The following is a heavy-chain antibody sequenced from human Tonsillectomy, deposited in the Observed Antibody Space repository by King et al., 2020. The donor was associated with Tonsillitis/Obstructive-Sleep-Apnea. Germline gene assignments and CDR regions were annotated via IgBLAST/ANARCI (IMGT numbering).Heavy chain of an antibody. CDR2: ISGSGGST. V-gene: IGHV3-23*04. Sequence: DVQLVESGGGLVQPGGSLRLSCAASGFTFSSNAMSWVRQAPGKGLEWVSAISGSGGSTYYADSVEGRSTISRDNSKNTLDLQMNSLRAEDTAVYYCAKDFHDFWSGYWDYWGQGILVTVSS. J-gene: IGHJ4*02. CDR3: AKDFHDFWSGYWDY. CDR1: GFTFSSNA. D-gene: IGHD3-3*01.